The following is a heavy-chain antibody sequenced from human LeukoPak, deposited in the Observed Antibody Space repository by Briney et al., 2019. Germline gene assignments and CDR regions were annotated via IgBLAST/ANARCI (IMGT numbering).Heavy chain of an antibody. V-gene: IGHV7-4-1*02. J-gene: IGHJ4*02. CDR3: AREIEGYSSSWYEGDY. Sequence: ASVKVSCKASGYTFTSYGISWVRQAPGQGLEWMGWINTNTGNPTYAQGFTGRFVFSLDTSVSTAYLQISSLKAEDTAVYYCAREIEGYSSSWYEGDYWGQGTLVTVSS. D-gene: IGHD6-13*01. CDR1: GYTFTSYG. CDR2: INTNTGNP.